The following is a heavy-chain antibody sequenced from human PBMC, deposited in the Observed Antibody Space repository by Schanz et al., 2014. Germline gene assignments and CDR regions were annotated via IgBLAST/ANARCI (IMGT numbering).Heavy chain of an antibody. CDR1: GFTFSDYY. Sequence: QVQLVDSGGGLVKPGGSLRLSCAASGFTFSDYYMTWIRQAPGKGLEWVSDISDSGDSTHYADSVKGRFTISRDNSKNTLYLQMNSLRAEDTAVYYCAKDHAGSDILTALGNWGQGTLVAVSS. CDR3: AKDHAGSDILTALGN. J-gene: IGHJ4*02. D-gene: IGHD3-9*01. V-gene: IGHV3-11*05. CDR2: ISDSGDST.